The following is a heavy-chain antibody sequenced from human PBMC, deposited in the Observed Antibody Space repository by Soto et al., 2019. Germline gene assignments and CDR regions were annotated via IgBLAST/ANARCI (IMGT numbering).Heavy chain of an antibody. V-gene: IGHV1-69*13. D-gene: IGHD5-12*01. CDR3: ARRDGYNYHYHYRGMDV. CDR1: GGTFSSYA. CDR2: IIPIFGTA. Sequence: SVKGSCKASGGTFSSYAISWVRQAPGQGLEWMGGIIPIFGTANYAQKFQGRVTITADESTSTAYMELSSLRSEDTAAYYCARRDGYNYHYHYRGMDVWGQGTTVIVSS. J-gene: IGHJ6*02.